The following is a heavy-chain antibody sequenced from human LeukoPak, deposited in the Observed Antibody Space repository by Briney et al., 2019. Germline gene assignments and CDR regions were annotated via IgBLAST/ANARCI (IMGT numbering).Heavy chain of an antibody. J-gene: IGHJ4*02. D-gene: IGHD3-22*01. CDR2: IYYSGST. V-gene: IGHV4-59*01. Sequence: SETLSLTCTVSGGSISSYYWSWIRQPPGKGLEWIGYIYYSGSTNYNPSLKSRVTISVDTSKNQFSLKLSSVTAADTAVYYCARALIYLDYDSSGYYDYWGQGTLVTVSS. CDR1: GGSISSYY. CDR3: ARALIYLDYDSSGYYDY.